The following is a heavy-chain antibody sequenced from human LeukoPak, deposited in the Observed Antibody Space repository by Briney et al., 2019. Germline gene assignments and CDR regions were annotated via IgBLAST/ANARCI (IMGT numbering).Heavy chain of an antibody. CDR1: GFTFSSYG. Sequence: GGSLRLSCAASGFTFSSYGMHWVRQAPGKGLEWVAVISYDGSNKYYADSVKGRFTISRDNSKNTLYLQMNSLRAEDTAVYYCASSGTDYNPDFDYWGQGTLVTVSS. CDR3: ASSGTDYNPDFDY. CDR2: ISYDGSNK. D-gene: IGHD1-26*01. V-gene: IGHV3-30*03. J-gene: IGHJ4*02.